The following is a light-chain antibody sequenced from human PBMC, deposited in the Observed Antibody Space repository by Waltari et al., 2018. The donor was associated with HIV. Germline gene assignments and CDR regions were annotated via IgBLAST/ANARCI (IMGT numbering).Light chain of an antibody. CDR2: EVS. CDR1: SSDVGGYNY. V-gene: IGLV2-8*01. CDR3: SSYAGSNTVV. Sequence: QSALTQPPSASGSPGQSVTISCTGTSSDVGGYNYVSWYQQHPGKAPKLLIYEVSKRPSGVPDRCFGSKSGNTASLTVSGLQAEDEADYYCSSYAGSNTVVFGGGTKLTVL. J-gene: IGLJ2*01.